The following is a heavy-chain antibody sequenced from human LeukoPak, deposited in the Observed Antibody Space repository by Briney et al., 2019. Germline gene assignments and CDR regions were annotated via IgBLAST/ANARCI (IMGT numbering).Heavy chain of an antibody. V-gene: IGHV4-34*01. CDR3: ARGGITGTRWFDP. D-gene: IGHD1-7*01. Sequence: PSETLSLTCAVYGGSFSGYYWSWIRQPPGKGLEWIGEINHSGSTNYNPSLKSRVTISVDTSKNQFSLELSSVTAADTAVYYCARGGITGTRWFDPWGQGTLVTVSS. CDR1: GGSFSGYY. CDR2: INHSGST. J-gene: IGHJ5*02.